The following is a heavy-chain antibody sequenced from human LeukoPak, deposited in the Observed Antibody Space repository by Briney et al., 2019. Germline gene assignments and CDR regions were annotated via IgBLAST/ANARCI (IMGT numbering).Heavy chain of an antibody. V-gene: IGHV3-33*06. CDR3: AKVYGQRWLRQLGPAR. D-gene: IGHD5-24*01. J-gene: IGHJ4*02. CDR2: IWYDGSNK. Sequence: SGGSLRLSCAASGFTFSSYGMHWVRQAPGKGLEWVAVIWYDGSNKYYADSVKGRFTISRDNSKNTLYLQMNSLRAEDTAVYYCAKVYGQRWLRQLGPARWGQGTLVTVSS. CDR1: GFTFSSYG.